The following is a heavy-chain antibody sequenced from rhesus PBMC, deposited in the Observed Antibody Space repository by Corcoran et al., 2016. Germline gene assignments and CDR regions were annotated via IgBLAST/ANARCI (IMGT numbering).Heavy chain of an antibody. CDR3: ARDLYPNRFDV. CDR1: GGSFSSYW. Sequence: QVQLQESGPGLVKPSETLSLTCAVSGGSFSSYWWSWIRQPPGKGREWIGEINGTRVSPNSNPSLKSRFTLSTDASKNQFSLKLSSVTAADTAVYYCARDLYPNRFDVWGPGVLVTVSS. J-gene: IGHJ5-1*01. D-gene: IGHD2-21*01. V-gene: IGHV4-80*01. CDR2: INGTRVSP.